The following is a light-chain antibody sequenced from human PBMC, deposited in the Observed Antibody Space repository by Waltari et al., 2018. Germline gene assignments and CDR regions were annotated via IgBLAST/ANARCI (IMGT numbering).Light chain of an antibody. Sequence: QTVVTQEPSLTVSPGRTVTLTCASSTVALINNYYPNWFPQKPGQAPRALIYSTSNNHSWTPARFSGSLLGGKAALTLSGVQPEDEAEYYCLLFYGGAYVFGTGTKVTVL. J-gene: IGLJ1*01. CDR2: STS. CDR3: LLFYGGAYV. V-gene: IGLV7-43*01. CDR1: TVALINNYY.